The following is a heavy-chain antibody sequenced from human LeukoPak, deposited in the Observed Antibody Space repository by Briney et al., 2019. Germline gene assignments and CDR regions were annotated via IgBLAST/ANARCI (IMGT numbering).Heavy chain of an antibody. CDR3: ARTPEYYYDSSGYYPYYFDY. CDR1: GYTLTSYG. D-gene: IGHD3-22*01. V-gene: IGHV1-18*01. Sequence: ASVKVSCKASGYTLTSYGISWVRQAPGQGLEWMGWISAYNGNTNYAQKLQGRVTMTTDTSTSTAYMELRSLRSDDTAVYYCARTPEYYYDSSGYYPYYFDYWGQGTLVTVSS. J-gene: IGHJ4*02. CDR2: ISAYNGNT.